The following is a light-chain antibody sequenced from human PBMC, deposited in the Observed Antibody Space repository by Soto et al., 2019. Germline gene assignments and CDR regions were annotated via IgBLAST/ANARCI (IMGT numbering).Light chain of an antibody. CDR1: QSVTTF. CDR2: DAS. Sequence: EIVLTQSPVTLSLSPGERATLSCRASQSVTTFLTWYQQKPGQAPRLLISDASKRATGIPARFSGSGSGTDFTLTTSRLEPEDFAVYYCQQRTNWPLPFGGGTKVEIK. J-gene: IGKJ4*01. CDR3: QQRTNWPLP. V-gene: IGKV3-11*01.